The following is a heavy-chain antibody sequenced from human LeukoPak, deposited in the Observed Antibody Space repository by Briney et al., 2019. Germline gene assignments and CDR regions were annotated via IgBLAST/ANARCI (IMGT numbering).Heavy chain of an antibody. CDR1: GASISSYY. CDR3: ARGTRGFGYSSGFDY. J-gene: IGHJ4*02. CDR2: INHSGST. D-gene: IGHD5-18*01. Sequence: SETLSLTCTVSGASISSYYWSWIRQPPGKGLEWIGEINHSGSTNYNPSLKSRVTISVDTSKNQFSLKLSSVTAADTAVYYCARGTRGFGYSSGFDYWGQGTLVTVSS. V-gene: IGHV4-34*01.